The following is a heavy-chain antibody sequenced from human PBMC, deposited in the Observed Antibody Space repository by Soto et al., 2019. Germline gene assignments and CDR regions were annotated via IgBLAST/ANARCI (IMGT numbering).Heavy chain of an antibody. Sequence: PGESLKISCKGSGYSFTSYWIGWVRQMPGKGLEWMGIIYPGDSDTRYSPSFQGQVTISADKSISTAYLQWSSLKASDTAMYYCARHRGETAMPHDAFDIWGQGTMVTVSS. CDR1: GYSFTSYW. CDR2: IYPGDSDT. V-gene: IGHV5-51*01. J-gene: IGHJ3*02. CDR3: ARHRGETAMPHDAFDI. D-gene: IGHD5-18*01.